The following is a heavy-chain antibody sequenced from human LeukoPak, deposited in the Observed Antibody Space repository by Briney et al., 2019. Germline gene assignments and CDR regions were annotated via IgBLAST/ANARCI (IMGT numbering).Heavy chain of an antibody. CDR1: GGSISSYY. D-gene: IGHD6-13*01. CDR2: IYTSGST. V-gene: IGHV4-4*07. J-gene: IGHJ6*02. CDR3: ARYSSSSGYYGMDV. Sequence: SETLSLTCTVSGGSISSYYWSWIRQPAGKGLEWIGLIYTSGSTNYNPSLKSRVTISVDTSKNQFSLNLVSVTAADTAVYYCARYSSSSGYYGMDVWGQGTPVTVSS.